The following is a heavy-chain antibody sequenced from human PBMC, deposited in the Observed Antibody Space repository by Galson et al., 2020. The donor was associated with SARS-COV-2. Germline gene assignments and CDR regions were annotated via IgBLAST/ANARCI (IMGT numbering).Heavy chain of an antibody. CDR2: INPSGDIT. J-gene: IGHJ4*02. D-gene: IGHD2-21*01. CDR3: AREWGDINSSVFDY. V-gene: IGHV1-46*04. Sequence: ASVQVSCKASGYTFISFYIHWVRQAPGQGLAWMGVINPSGDITSYAQKLRGRVTVTRDMSTQTVYMALSSLTSEDTAVYYCAREWGDINSSVFDYWGQGSLVVVSS. CDR1: GYTFISFY.